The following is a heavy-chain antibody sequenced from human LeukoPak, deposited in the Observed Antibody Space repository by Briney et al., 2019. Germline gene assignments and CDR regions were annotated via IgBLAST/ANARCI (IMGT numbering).Heavy chain of an antibody. V-gene: IGHV3-33*01. CDR2: IWYDGNNK. Sequence: TGGSLRLSCAASGFTFSSYGMHWVRQAPGKGLEWVAVIWYDGNNKYYADSVKGRFTISRDNSKNTLYLQMNSLRAEDTAVYYSARSTSSEYDIYHFDYWGQGTLVTVSS. D-gene: IGHD3-9*01. CDR1: GFTFSSYG. J-gene: IGHJ4*02. CDR3: ARSTSSEYDIYHFDY.